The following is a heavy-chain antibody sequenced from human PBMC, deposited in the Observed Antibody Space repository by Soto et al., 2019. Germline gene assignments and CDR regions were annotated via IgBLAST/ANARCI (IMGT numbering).Heavy chain of an antibody. V-gene: IGHV1-69*04. D-gene: IGHD6-19*01. CDR2: IIPILGIA. CDR1: GGTFSSYT. Sequence: GASVKVSCKASGGTFSSYTISWVRQAPGQGLEWMGRIIPILGIANYAQKFQGRVTITADKSTSTAYMELSSLRSEDTAVYYCARDDTAVAGRDPNYYYYYYMDVWGKGTTVTVSS. J-gene: IGHJ6*03. CDR3: ARDDTAVAGRDPNYYYYYYMDV.